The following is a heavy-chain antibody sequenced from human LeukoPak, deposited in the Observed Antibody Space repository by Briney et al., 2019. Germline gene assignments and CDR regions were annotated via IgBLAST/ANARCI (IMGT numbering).Heavy chain of an antibody. Sequence: GGSLRLSCAPSGFTFSIYAMSWVRQAPGRGLGWVSGISGSGSCTNYADSVKGRFTISRDNAKTTLYLQMNSLRAEDTAVYYCAKDVTFGGVIAMYYFDYWGQGTLVTVSP. CDR2: ISGSGSCT. V-gene: IGHV3-23*01. J-gene: IGHJ4*02. CDR3: AKDVTFGGVIAMYYFDY. D-gene: IGHD3-16*02. CDR1: GFTFSIYA.